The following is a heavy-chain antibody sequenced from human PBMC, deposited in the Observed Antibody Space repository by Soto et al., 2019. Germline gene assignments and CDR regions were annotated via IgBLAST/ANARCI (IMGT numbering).Heavy chain of an antibody. Sequence: SLRLSCAASGFTFSSYGMHWVRQAPGKGLEWVAVISYDGSNEYYADSVKGRFTISRANSKNTLYLQMNSLRAEDTAVYYCAKDVVVGATTGLGDYYYYYGMDVWGQGTTVTVSS. CDR1: GFTFSSYG. V-gene: IGHV3-30*18. D-gene: IGHD1-26*01. CDR3: AKDVVVGATTGLGDYYYYYGMDV. J-gene: IGHJ6*02. CDR2: ISYDGSNE.